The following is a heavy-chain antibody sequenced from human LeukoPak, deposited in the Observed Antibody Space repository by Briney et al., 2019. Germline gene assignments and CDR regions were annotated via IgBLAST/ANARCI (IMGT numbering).Heavy chain of an antibody. V-gene: IGHV1-2*02. CDR2: INPNSGGT. D-gene: IGHD3-22*01. CDR3: AGGDLTYYYDSSGYSLDY. Sequence: ASVKVSCKASGYTFTGYYMHWVRQAPGQGLEWMGWINPNSGGTNYAQKFQGRVTMTRDTSISTAYMELSRLRSDDTAVYYCAGGDLTYYYDSSGYSLDYWGQGTLVTVSS. J-gene: IGHJ4*02. CDR1: GYTFTGYY.